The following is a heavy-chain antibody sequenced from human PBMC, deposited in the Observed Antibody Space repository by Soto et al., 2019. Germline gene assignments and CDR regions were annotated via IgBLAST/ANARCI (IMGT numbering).Heavy chain of an antibody. CDR2: IYYSGST. CDR1: GGSISSYY. V-gene: IGHV4-59*01. J-gene: IGHJ3*02. Sequence: SETLSLTCTVSGGSISSYYWSWIRQPPGKGLEWIGYIYYSGSTNYNPSLKSRVTISVDTSKNQSSLKLSSVTAADTAVYYCATMDYYDSKEAFDIWGQGTMVTVSS. CDR3: ATMDYYDSKEAFDI. D-gene: IGHD3-22*01.